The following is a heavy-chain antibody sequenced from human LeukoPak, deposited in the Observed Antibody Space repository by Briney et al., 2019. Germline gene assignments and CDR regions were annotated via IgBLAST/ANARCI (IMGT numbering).Heavy chain of an antibody. J-gene: IGHJ3*02. CDR2: ISSSNIYI. Sequence: GGSLRLSCAASGFTFSTYSMNWVRQAPGKGLEWVSSISSSNIYIWYADSVKGRLTISRDSAKNSLYLQVNSLRAEDTAVYYCARGRPSDAFDIWGQGTMVTVSS. V-gene: IGHV3-21*01. CDR1: GFTFSTYS. CDR3: ARGRPSDAFDI.